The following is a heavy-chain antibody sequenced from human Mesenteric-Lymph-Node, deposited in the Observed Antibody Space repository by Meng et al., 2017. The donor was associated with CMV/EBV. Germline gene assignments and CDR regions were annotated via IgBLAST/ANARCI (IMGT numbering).Heavy chain of an antibody. CDR1: GYIFTSYG. J-gene: IGHJ6*02. CDR2: ISAYTGNT. V-gene: IGHV1-18*01. CDR3: ARDVVVVPAATNLYYYYGMDV. D-gene: IGHD2-2*01. Sequence: ALVKVSCKASGYIFTSYGISWVRQAPGQGLEWMGWISAYTGNTNYAQKLQGRVTMTTDTSTSTAYMELRSLRSDDTAVYYCARDVVVVPAATNLYYYYGMDVWGQGTTVTVSS.